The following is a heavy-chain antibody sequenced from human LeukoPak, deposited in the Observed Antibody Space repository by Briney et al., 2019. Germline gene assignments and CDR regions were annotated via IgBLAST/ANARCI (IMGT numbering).Heavy chain of an antibody. CDR1: GGSISSGSYY. J-gene: IGHJ6*03. D-gene: IGHD3-10*01. CDR2: IYTSGST. Sequence: SETLSLTCTVSGGSISSGSYYWSWIRQPAGKGLEWIGRIYTSGSTKYNPSLKSRVTMSVDTSTNQFSLRLSSVTAADTAVYYCARDKGFYGSGSYYPPIGPPYYYYYMDVWGKGTTVTVSS. V-gene: IGHV4-61*02. CDR3: ARDKGFYGSGSYYPPIGPPYYYYYMDV.